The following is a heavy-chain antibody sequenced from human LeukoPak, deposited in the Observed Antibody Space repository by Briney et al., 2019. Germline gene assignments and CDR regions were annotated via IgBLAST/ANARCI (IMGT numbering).Heavy chain of an antibody. CDR3: ARGWKYTSGYRVTELGSGYSDY. CDR1: GGSISSYY. J-gene: IGHJ4*02. CDR2: IYTSGST. Sequence: SETLSLTCTVSGGSISSYYWSWIRQPAGKGLEWIGRIYTSGSTDYNPSLKSRVSMSVDTSKTQFSLKLSSVTAADTAVYYCARGWKYTSGYRVTELGSGYSDYWGQGTLVTVSS. D-gene: IGHD3-9*01. V-gene: IGHV4-4*07.